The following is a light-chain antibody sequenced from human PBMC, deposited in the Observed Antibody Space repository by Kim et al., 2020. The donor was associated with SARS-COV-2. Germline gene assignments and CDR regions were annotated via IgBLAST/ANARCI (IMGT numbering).Light chain of an antibody. CDR2: DVT. Sequence: QSALTQPASVSGSPGQSITISCTGTSSDVGGYDLVSWYQQHPGRAPKLIIYDVTKRPSGVSNGFSGSKSGNTASLTISDLQAEDEADYFCCSFAGSSSWVFGGGTQLTVL. V-gene: IGLV2-23*02. CDR1: SSDVGGYDL. J-gene: IGLJ3*02. CDR3: CSFAGSSSWV.